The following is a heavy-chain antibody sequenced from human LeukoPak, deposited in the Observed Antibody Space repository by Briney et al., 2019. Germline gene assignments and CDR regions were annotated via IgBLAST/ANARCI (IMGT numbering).Heavy chain of an antibody. CDR1: GFTFSSYW. Sequence: GGSLRLSCAASGFTFSSYWMSWVRQAPGKGLEWVANIKQDGSEKYYVDSVKGRFTISRDNAKNSLYLQINSLRAEDTAVYYCARARLTSDYGGNSRYYFDYWGQGTLVTVSS. D-gene: IGHD4-23*01. J-gene: IGHJ4*02. CDR3: ARARLTSDYGGNSRYYFDY. V-gene: IGHV3-7*01. CDR2: IKQDGSEK.